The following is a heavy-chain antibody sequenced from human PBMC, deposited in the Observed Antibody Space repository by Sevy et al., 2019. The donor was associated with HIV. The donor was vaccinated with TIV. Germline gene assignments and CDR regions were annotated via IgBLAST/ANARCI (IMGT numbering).Heavy chain of an antibody. CDR3: AKGYCSGGSCPRDYYYYGMDV. D-gene: IGHD2-15*01. J-gene: IGHJ6*02. Sequence: GGSLRLSCAASGFTFSTYAMNWVRQAPGKGLEWVSSISTNGRSAYYTDSVEGRFTISGDNSKNTLYLQMNSLRADDTAVYYCAKGYCSGGSCPRDYYYYGMDVWGQGTTVTVSS. V-gene: IGHV3-23*01. CDR1: GFTFSTYA. CDR2: ISTNGRSA.